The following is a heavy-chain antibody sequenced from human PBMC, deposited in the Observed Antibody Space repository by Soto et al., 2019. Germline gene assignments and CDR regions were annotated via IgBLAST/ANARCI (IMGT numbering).Heavy chain of an antibody. CDR3: ARDHGTYYYYYGMDV. CDR1: GFTFSSYG. CDR2: LWYDGSNK. D-gene: IGHD1-1*01. V-gene: IGHV3-33*01. Sequence: GGSLRLSCAASGFTFSSYGMHWVRQAPGKGLEWVAVLWYDGSNKYYADSVKGRFTISRDNSKNTLYLQMNSLRAEDTAVYYCARDHGTYYYYYGMDVWGQGTTVTVSS. J-gene: IGHJ6*02.